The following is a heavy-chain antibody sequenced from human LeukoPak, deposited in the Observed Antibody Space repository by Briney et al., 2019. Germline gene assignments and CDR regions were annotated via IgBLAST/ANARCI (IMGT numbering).Heavy chain of an antibody. J-gene: IGHJ6*03. V-gene: IGHV3-7*01. CDR2: IKEDGSQI. Sequence: PGGSLRLSCAGTGFTFSKYWMTWVRQAPRKGLEWVANIKEDGSQIYYADSVKGRFTISRDNAKNSVYLQMKSLRAEDTAVYYCARAYDWSYYYYMDVWGKGTTVTVSS. CDR3: ARAYDWSYYYYMDV. D-gene: IGHD3-16*01. CDR1: GFTFSKYW.